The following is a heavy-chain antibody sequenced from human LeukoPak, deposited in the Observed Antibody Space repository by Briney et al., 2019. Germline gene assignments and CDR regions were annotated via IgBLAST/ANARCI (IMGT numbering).Heavy chain of an antibody. J-gene: IGHJ4*02. V-gene: IGHV3-33*01. CDR3: TTRGYCTNGVCSTIDY. Sequence: VGALRLSCAASGVTFSSDVMHCGRQAPGKGLEWVSVIWYDGSNTYYADSVTGRFTISRDNSKNTLYLQMTSLRAEDTAVYYCTTRGYCTNGVCSTIDYWGQGTLVTVSS. CDR2: IWYDGSNT. D-gene: IGHD2-8*01. CDR1: GVTFSSDV.